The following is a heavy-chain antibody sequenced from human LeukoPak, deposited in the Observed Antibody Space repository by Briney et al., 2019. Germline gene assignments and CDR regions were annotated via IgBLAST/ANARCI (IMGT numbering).Heavy chain of an antibody. Sequence: SETLSLTRTVSGGSISNYYWTWIRQPAGKGLEWIGRVYTTGTTNYNPSLKSRVTMSVDTSENQFSLKLSSVTAADTAVYYCARLPRTQQWLVRGYYSDYWGQGTLVTVSS. V-gene: IGHV4-4*07. D-gene: IGHD6-19*01. CDR1: GGSISNYY. J-gene: IGHJ4*02. CDR3: ARLPRTQQWLVRGYYSDY. CDR2: VYTTGTT.